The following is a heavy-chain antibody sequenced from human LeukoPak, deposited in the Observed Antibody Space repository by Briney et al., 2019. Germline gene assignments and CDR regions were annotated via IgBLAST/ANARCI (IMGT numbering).Heavy chain of an antibody. CDR1: GASISGSGYY. Sequence: PETLSLTCAVSGASISGSGYYWGWIRQPPGKGLEWIGNIYSSGSTYYNASLQSRVTISIDTSKNQFSLRLNSVTAADTAMYYCAKSGGYGLIDYWGQGTRVTVSS. J-gene: IGHJ4*02. CDR2: IYSSGST. CDR3: AKSGGYGLIDY. D-gene: IGHD1-26*01. V-gene: IGHV4-39*01.